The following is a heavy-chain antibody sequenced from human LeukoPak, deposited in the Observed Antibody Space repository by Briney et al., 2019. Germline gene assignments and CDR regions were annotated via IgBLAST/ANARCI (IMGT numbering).Heavy chain of an antibody. CDR3: ARRGEGDGYNSDY. D-gene: IGHD5-24*01. CDR2: ISSSSSYI. Sequence: GGSLRLSCAASGFTFSSYSMNWVRQAPGKGLEWVSSISSSSSYIYYADSVKGRFTISRDNAKNSLYLQMNSLRAEDTAVYYCARRGEGDGYNSDYWGQGTLVTVSS. V-gene: IGHV3-21*01. J-gene: IGHJ4*01. CDR1: GFTFSSYS.